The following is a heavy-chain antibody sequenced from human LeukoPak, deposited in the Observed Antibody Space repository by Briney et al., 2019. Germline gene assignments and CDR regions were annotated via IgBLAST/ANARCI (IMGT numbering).Heavy chain of an antibody. V-gene: IGHV3-20*04. J-gene: IGHJ4*02. D-gene: IGHD1-14*01. CDR2: INWNGDST. CDR1: GFTFDDYG. CDR3: AKPARTDYVDY. Sequence: TGGSLRLSCAASGFTFDDYGMSWVRQAPGKGLEWVSAINWNGDSTGYADSVKGRFTISRDNSKNTLYLQMNSLRAEGTAVYYCAKPARTDYVDYWGQGTLVTVSS.